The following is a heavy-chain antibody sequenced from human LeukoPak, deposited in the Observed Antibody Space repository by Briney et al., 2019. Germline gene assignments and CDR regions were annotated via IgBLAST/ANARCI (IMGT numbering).Heavy chain of an antibody. CDR1: GVTFNNYA. J-gene: IGHJ6*02. CDR3: AKVVDYDILTGYYLGNGLDV. CDR2: ISGSGGDT. Sequence: GGSLRLSCTASGVTFNNYAVTWVREGPGKGPEWVSGISGSGGDTYYADSVKGRFTISRDNSKDTLSLQMNSLRLEDTAVYYCAKVVDYDILTGYYLGNGLDVWGQGTTVTVSS. V-gene: IGHV3-23*01. D-gene: IGHD3-9*01.